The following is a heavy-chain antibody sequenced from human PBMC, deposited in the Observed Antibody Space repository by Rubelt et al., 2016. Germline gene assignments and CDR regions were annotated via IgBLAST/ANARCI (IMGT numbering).Heavy chain of an antibody. J-gene: IGHJ4*02. V-gene: IGHV2-5*02. CDR3: APSPERYGHYFDY. CDR1: GFSLSTSGVG. CDR2: IYWDDDK. Sequence: QITLKESGPTLVKPTQTLTLTCTFSGFSLSTSGVGVGWIRQPPGKALEWLALIYWDDDKRYSPSLKSRLTITKDTSRNQVVLTRTTKDPANKARYYGAPSPERYGHYFDYWGQGTQVTVSS. D-gene: IGHD4-17*01.